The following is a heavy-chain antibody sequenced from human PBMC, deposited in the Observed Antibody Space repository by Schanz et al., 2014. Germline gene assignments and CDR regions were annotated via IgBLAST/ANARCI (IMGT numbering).Heavy chain of an antibody. V-gene: IGHV3-7*03. CDR2: MNQDGSVK. CDR3: AREKSGSYYPDDY. Sequence: EVQLVESGGGLVQPGGSLRLSCAASRFTFSDYWMSWVRQAPGKGLEWVANMNQDGSVKNYVDSVKGRVTMTRDTSTNTVYMELSSLRSEDTAVYYCAREKSGSYYPDDYWGQGTLVTVSS. D-gene: IGHD1-26*01. J-gene: IGHJ4*02. CDR1: RFTFSDYW.